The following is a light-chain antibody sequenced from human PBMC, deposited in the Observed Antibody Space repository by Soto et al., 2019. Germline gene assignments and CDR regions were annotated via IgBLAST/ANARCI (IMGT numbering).Light chain of an antibody. CDR2: EVS. CDR3: SSYTSSTTYV. J-gene: IGLJ1*01. CDR1: SSDVGGYNY. Sequence: QSVLTQPDSVSGSPGQSITISCTGTSSDVGGYNYVSWYQQHPGKAPKPMIYEVSNRPSGVSNRFSGSKSGNTASLTISGLQAEDEADYYCSSYTSSTTYVFGTGTKVTVL. V-gene: IGLV2-14*01.